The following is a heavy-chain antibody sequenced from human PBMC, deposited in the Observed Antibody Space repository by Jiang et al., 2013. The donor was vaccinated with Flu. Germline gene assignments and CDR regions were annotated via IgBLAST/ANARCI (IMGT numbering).Heavy chain of an antibody. V-gene: IGHV3-23*04. CDR3: AKEVVEIMNVGWDYFES. CDR1: GFTFSSCA. CDR2: ITGGGGST. Sequence: QLVESGGGLGQPGGSLRLSCAASGFTFSSCAMSWVRQAPGKGLEWVAGITGGGGSTYYADSVQGRFAISRDQSKNTLYLQMNSLRAEDTAVYYCAKEVVEIMNVGWDYFESWGQGTLVTVSS. J-gene: IGHJ4*02. D-gene: IGHD3-16*01.